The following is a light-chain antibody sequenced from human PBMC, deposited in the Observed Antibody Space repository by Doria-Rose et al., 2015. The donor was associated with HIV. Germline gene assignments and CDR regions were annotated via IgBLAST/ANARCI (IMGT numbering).Light chain of an antibody. CDR3: QQYYDTPS. Sequence: DIRLTQSPESLGMSLGERATLNCKSNQSLLYTSKNYLAGYQQKPGQPPKLLIYWASTRQSGVTARFSGSGSGTDFTLAISSLEAEDVAVYYRQQYYDTPSFGPGTTVDIK. CDR2: WAS. V-gene: IGKV4-1*01. J-gene: IGKJ3*01. CDR1: QSLLYTSKNY.